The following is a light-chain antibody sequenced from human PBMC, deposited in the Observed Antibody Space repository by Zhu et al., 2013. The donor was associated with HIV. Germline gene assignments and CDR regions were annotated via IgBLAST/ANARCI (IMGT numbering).Light chain of an antibody. CDR3: QVWDTISDHLV. J-gene: IGLJ2*01. V-gene: IGLV3-21*03. CDR2: DDF. Sequence: SYVLTQPPSVSVAPAKTASITCGGNNIGSKSVYWYQQKPGQAPVLVVYDDFGRPSGIPERISGSNSGNTATLTISSVEAGDEADYYCQVWDTISDHLVFGGGT. CDR1: NIGSKS.